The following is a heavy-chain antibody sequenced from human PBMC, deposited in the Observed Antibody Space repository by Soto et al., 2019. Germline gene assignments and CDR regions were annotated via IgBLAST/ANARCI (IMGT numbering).Heavy chain of an antibody. Sequence: ESGGGVVQPGRSLRLSCAASGFTFSSYGMHWVRQAPGKGLEWVAVISYDGSNKYYADSVKGRFTISRDNSKNTLYLQMNSLRAEDTAVYYCAKLAVDAFDIWGQGTMVTVSS. J-gene: IGHJ3*02. V-gene: IGHV3-30*18. CDR3: AKLAVDAFDI. CDR2: ISYDGSNK. CDR1: GFTFSSYG. D-gene: IGHD6-19*01.